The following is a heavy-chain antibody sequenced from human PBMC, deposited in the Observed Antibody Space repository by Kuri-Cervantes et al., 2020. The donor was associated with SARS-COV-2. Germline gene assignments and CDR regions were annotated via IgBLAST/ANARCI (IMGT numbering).Heavy chain of an antibody. CDR1: RGSIDRSPYY. Sequence: GSLRLSCTVSRGSIDRSPYYWGWIRQPPGKGLEWIGSILYNGNTHYKASLNSRVTISVDTSKNQFSLRLTSVTAADTAVYYCARGILKGVYYDFWSASNYYMDVWGKGTTVTVSS. V-gene: IGHV4-39*01. CDR2: ILYNGNT. J-gene: IGHJ6*03. D-gene: IGHD3-3*01. CDR3: ARGILKGVYYDFWSASNYYMDV.